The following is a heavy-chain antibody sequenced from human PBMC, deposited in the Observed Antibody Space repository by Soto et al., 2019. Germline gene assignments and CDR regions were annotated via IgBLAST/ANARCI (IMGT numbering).Heavy chain of an antibody. CDR2: IIPIFGTA. D-gene: IGHD3-10*01. V-gene: IGHV1-69*13. Sequence: GASVKVSCKASGYTFTDYVISWVRQAPGQGLEWLGGIIPIFGTANYAQKFQGRVTITADESTSTAYMELSSLRSEDTAVYYCAKDVWFGGYYKPDSFYGMDVWGQGTTVTVSS. CDR3: AKDVWFGGYYKPDSFYGMDV. J-gene: IGHJ6*02. CDR1: GYTFTDYV.